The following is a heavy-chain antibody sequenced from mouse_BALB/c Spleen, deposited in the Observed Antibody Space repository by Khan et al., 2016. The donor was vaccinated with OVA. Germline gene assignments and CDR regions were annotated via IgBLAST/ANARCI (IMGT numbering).Heavy chain of an antibody. CDR1: GYSITSDYA. J-gene: IGHJ1*01. CDR2: ISYSGSA. CDR3: ARRYYYGHWYFDV. V-gene: IGHV3-2*02. D-gene: IGHD1-1*01. Sequence: VQLKESGPGLVKPSQSLSLTCTVTGYSITSDYAWNWIRQFPGNKLEWMGYISYSGSANYNPSLKRRISITRDTTENQFFLPLNSVTTEDSATYYCARRYYYGHWYFDVWRPRTTVTVSS.